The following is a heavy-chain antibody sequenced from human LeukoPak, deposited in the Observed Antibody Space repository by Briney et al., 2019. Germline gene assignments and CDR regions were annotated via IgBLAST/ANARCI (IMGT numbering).Heavy chain of an antibody. CDR1: GGSFSGYY. D-gene: IGHD5-18*01. J-gene: IGHJ5*02. V-gene: IGHV4-34*01. Sequence: SETLSLTCAVYGGSFSGYYWRWIRQPPGRGLEWIGEINHSGSTNYNPSLKSRVTISVDTSKTQFSLKLSSVTAADTAVYYCARGRYSYGDNWFDPWGQGTLVTVSS. CDR2: INHSGST. CDR3: ARGRYSYGDNWFDP.